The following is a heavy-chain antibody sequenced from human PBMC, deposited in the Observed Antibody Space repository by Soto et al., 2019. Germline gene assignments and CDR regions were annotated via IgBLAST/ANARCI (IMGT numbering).Heavy chain of an antibody. Sequence: GSGPTLVNPAQTLTLTCTFSGFSITTSGMCVSWIRQPPGKALEWLALIDWADDKYYSASLKTRLTISKDTSKNQVVLTMTNVDPVDTATYYCARIHGPSGNYDLVYWGQGTLVTVSS. CDR3: ARIHGPSGNYDLVY. CDR2: IDWADDK. CDR1: GFSITTSGMC. V-gene: IGHV2-70*13. J-gene: IGHJ4*02. D-gene: IGHD5-12*01.